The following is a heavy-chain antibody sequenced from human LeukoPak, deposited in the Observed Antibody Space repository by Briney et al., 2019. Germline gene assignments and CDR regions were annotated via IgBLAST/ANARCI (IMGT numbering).Heavy chain of an antibody. CDR3: ARIRGYYGSGSSYYFDY. J-gene: IGHJ4*02. Sequence: SETLSLTCAVYGGSFSGYYWSWIRQPPGKGLEWIGEINHSGSTNYNPSLKSRVTISVDTSKNQFSLKLSSVTAADTAVYYCARIRGYYGSGSSYYFDYWGQGTLVTVSS. CDR2: INHSGST. CDR1: GGSFSGYY. D-gene: IGHD3-10*01. V-gene: IGHV4-34*01.